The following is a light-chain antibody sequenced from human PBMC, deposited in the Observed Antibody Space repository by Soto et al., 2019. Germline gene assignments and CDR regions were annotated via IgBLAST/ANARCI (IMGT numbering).Light chain of an antibody. CDR2: DAS. Sequence: AIQLTQSPSSLSASVGDSVTITCRASQGISSALAWYRQTPGRAPKLLIYDASTLASGVPSRFSGSRSGTDFTLTVSSLQPEDFATYYCQQLDDYPFTFGPGTKVDI. CDR1: QGISSA. V-gene: IGKV1D-13*01. CDR3: QQLDDYPFT. J-gene: IGKJ3*01.